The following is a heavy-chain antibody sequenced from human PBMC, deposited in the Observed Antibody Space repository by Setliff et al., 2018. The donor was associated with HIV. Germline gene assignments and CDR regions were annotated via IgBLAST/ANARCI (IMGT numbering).Heavy chain of an antibody. CDR1: GGSTSNEY. J-gene: IGHJ4*02. CDR2: IYDSGSP. CDR3: ARDPPGYGDSKDY. V-gene: IGHV4-59*01. D-gene: IGHD4-17*01. Sequence: PSETLSLTCTVSGGSTSNEYWSWIRQPPGKGLEWIGYIYDSGSPKYNPSHKSRVTISIDTSKNQFSLNLRSVTAADTAVYYCARDPPGYGDSKDYWGQGKLVTVSS.